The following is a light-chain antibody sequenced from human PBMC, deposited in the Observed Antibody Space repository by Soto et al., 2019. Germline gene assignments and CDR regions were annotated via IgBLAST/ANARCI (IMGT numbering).Light chain of an antibody. Sequence: VLTQPPSACGTPGQRFTISCSLMSCNIGSNYVYWYQQLPGTAPKLLIYSNNQRPSGVPDRFSGSKSGTSASLVISGLRSEDEADYYCAAWDDSLGGYVFGTGTKVPS. CDR2: SNN. CDR1: SCNIGSNY. V-gene: IGLV1-47*02. CDR3: AAWDDSLGGYV. J-gene: IGLJ1*01.